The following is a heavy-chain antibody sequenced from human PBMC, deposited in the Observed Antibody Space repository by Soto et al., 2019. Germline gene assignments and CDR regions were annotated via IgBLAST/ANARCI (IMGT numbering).Heavy chain of an antibody. V-gene: IGHV1-2*02. CDR3: GRGRSGQIVVFY. Sequence: RGSVKVSCKTSGYTCTVHYIHCVRRSRQHWPDWMGEIGPESGATRYAQKFRGRVTMTMDTSITTAYMELKNLSPDDTAVYYCGRGRSGQIVVFYWGQGTPVTVSS. D-gene: IGHD1-26*01. J-gene: IGHJ4*02. CDR1: GYTCTVHY. CDR2: IGPESGAT.